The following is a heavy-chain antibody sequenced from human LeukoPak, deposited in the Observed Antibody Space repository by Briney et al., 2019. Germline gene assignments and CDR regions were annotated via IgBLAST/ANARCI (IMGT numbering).Heavy chain of an antibody. D-gene: IGHD5-18*01. V-gene: IGHV4-34*01. J-gene: IGHJ4*02. CDR1: GGSFSGYY. CDR3: ARGRIQLWLPPFDY. Sequence: WETLSLTCAVYGGSFSGYYWSWIRQPPGKGLEWIGEINHSGSTNYNPSLKSRVTISVDTSKNQFSLKLSSVTAADTAVYYCARGRIQLWLPPFDYWGQGTLVTVSS. CDR2: INHSGST.